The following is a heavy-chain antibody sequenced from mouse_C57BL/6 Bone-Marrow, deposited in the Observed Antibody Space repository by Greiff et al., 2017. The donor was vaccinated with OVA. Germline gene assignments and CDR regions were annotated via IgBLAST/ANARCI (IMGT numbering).Heavy chain of an antibody. Sequence: QVQLQQSGAELMKPGASVKLSCKATGYTFTGYWIEWVKQRPGHGLEWIGEILPGSGSTNYNEKFKGKATFTADTSSNTAYMQLSSLTTEDSAIYYCASKLSYYGSSYLFAYWGQGTLVTVSA. J-gene: IGHJ3*01. CDR3: ASKLSYYGSSYLFAY. CDR2: ILPGSGST. V-gene: IGHV1-9*01. CDR1: GYTFTGYW. D-gene: IGHD1-1*01.